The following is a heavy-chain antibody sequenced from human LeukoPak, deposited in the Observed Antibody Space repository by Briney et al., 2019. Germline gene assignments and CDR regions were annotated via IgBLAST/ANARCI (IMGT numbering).Heavy chain of an antibody. V-gene: IGHV3-23*01. CDR3: AKDLRAGYDFWSGYYAFDI. D-gene: IGHD3-3*01. CDR2: ISGSGGST. J-gene: IGHJ3*02. Sequence: GGSLRFSCAASGFTFSSYAMSWVRQAPGKGLEWVSAISGSGGSTYYADSVKGRFTISRDNSKNPLYLQMNSLRAEDTAVYYCAKDLRAGYDFWSGYYAFDIWGQGTMVTVSS. CDR1: GFTFSSYA.